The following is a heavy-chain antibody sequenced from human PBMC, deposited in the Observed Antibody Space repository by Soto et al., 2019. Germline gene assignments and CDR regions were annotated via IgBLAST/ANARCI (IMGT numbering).Heavy chain of an antibody. CDR1: GYSFTSYW. Sequence: PGESLKISCKGSGYSFTSYWIGWVRQMPGKGLEWMGIIYPGDSDTRYSPSFQGQVTISADKSISTAYLQWSSLKASDTAMYYCARRMYYYDSSGYSNYYGMDVWGQGTTVTVSS. CDR2: IYPGDSDT. CDR3: ARRMYYYDSSGYSNYYGMDV. D-gene: IGHD3-22*01. V-gene: IGHV5-51*01. J-gene: IGHJ6*02.